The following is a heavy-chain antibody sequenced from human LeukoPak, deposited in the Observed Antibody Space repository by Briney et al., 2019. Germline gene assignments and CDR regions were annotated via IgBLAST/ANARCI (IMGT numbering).Heavy chain of an antibody. V-gene: IGHV3-23*01. J-gene: IGHJ4*02. CDR1: GFTFSSYA. CDR3: AKDHYDFWSGYYIHFDY. CDR2: ISGSGGST. Sequence: GGSLRLSCAASGFTFSSYAMSWVRQAPGKGLEWVSAISGSGGSTYYADSVKGRLTISRDNSKNTLYLQMNSLRAEDTAVYYCAKDHYDFWSGYYIHFDYWGQGTLVTVSS. D-gene: IGHD3-3*01.